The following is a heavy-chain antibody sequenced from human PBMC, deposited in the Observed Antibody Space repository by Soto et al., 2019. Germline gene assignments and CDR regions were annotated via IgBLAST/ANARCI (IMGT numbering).Heavy chain of an antibody. CDR1: GFSFSSYD. CDR3: ARDPPLSSIVLVGVDDF. CDR2: ISSLSTYT. D-gene: IGHD3-3*01. V-gene: IGHV3-21*02. Sequence: EVQLVESGGGLVKPGGSLRLSCAASGFSFSSYDMNWVRQAPGKGLEWVSSISSLSTYTNYADSVKGRFTISRDNDKNSLYLKMDSQRVEDTAVYYCARDPPLSSIVLVGVDDFWGQGTLVTVSS. J-gene: IGHJ4*02.